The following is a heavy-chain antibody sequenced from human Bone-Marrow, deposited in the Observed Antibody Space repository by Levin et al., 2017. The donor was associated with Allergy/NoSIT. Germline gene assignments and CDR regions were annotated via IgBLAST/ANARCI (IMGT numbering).Heavy chain of an antibody. Sequence: SETLSLTCTVSGGSVSSGSYYWSWIRQPPGKGLEWIGYIYYSGSTNYNPSLKSRVTISVDTSKNQFSLKLSSVTAADTAVYYCASDRVGNGDYVGYDYWGQGTLVTVSS. CDR1: GGSVSSGSYY. CDR2: IYYSGST. J-gene: IGHJ4*02. V-gene: IGHV4-61*01. D-gene: IGHD4-17*01. CDR3: ASDRVGNGDYVGYDY.